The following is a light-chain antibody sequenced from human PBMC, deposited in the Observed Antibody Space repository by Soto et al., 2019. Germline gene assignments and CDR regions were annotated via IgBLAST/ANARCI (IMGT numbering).Light chain of an antibody. CDR2: GAS. V-gene: IGKV3-20*01. Sequence: EIVLTQSPGTLSLSPGERATLSCRASQSVSSSNLAWYQQKPGQAPRPLIYGASSRATGIPDRFSGSGSGTDFTLTIIRLEPEDFAVYYCQQYGTSPGYTFGQGTKLEI. CDR1: QSVSSSN. J-gene: IGKJ2*01. CDR3: QQYGTSPGYT.